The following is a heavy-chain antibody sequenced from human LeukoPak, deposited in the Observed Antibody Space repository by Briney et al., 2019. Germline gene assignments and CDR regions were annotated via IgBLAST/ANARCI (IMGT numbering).Heavy chain of an antibody. V-gene: IGHV3-7*03. Sequence: GGSLRLSCTASGFYFSIYWMGWVRQAPGKGPEWVANINQDGREMYYADSVKGRFIISRDNAKNSLYLQMNSLRAEDTALYYCATDIAAAGNFDYWGQGTLVTVSS. CDR2: INQDGREM. D-gene: IGHD6-13*01. CDR3: ATDIAAAGNFDY. J-gene: IGHJ4*02. CDR1: GFYFSIYW.